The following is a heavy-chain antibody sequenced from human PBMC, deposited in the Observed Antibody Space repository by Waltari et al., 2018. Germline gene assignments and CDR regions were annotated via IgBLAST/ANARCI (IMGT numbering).Heavy chain of an antibody. V-gene: IGHV3-33*07. CDR3: ARELSFGSLDY. D-gene: IGHD3-10*01. J-gene: IGHJ4*02. CDR2: IRYDGTKA. Sequence: QVHLVESGGSVVQPGTSLSLSCAASGFSVSNYGMFWVRQSPVKGLEGVALIRYDGTKANYEDSVKGRFTISKDNSKNTLFLHMNSLRDGDTAVYFCARELSFGSLDYGGQGTLVTVSS. CDR1: GFSVSNYG.